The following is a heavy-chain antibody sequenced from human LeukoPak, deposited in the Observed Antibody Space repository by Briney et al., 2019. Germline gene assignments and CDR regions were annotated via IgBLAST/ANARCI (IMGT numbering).Heavy chain of an antibody. Sequence: PSETLSLTCTVSGGSISSSSYYWGWIRQPPGKGLEWIGYIYYSGSTYYNPSLKSRVTISLDQSKNQFSLRLSSVTAADTAMYYCASPQASARKYTYGLGDAFDIWGRGTMVTVSS. CDR1: GGSISSSSYY. J-gene: IGHJ3*02. V-gene: IGHV4-39*07. CDR2: IYYSGST. CDR3: ASPQASARKYTYGLGDAFDI. D-gene: IGHD5-18*01.